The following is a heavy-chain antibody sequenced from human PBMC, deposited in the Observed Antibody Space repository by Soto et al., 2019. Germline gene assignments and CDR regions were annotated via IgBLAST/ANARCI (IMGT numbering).Heavy chain of an antibody. D-gene: IGHD6-19*01. J-gene: IGHJ4*02. Sequence: PSETLSLTCTVSGGSISSGGYYWSWIRQHPGKGLEWIGYIYYSGSTYYNPSLKSRVTISVDTSKNQFSLKLSSVTAADTAVYYCARGPAGSGWYPQFENWCQGT. CDR3: ARGPAGSGWYPQFEN. CDR2: IYYSGST. CDR1: GGSISSGGYY. V-gene: IGHV4-31*03.